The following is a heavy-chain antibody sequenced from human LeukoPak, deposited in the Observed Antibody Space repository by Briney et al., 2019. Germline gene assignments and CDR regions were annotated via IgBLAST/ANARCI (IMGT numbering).Heavy chain of an antibody. J-gene: IGHJ4*02. CDR2: ISWDGVNT. CDR3: AKGRSGGAAAGYYFDY. V-gene: IGHV3-43D*03. Sequence: PGGSLRLSCAASGFTFDDYVMHWVRQAPGKGLEWVSLISWDGVNTYYADSVKGRFTISRDNSKNSLYLQMNSLRAEDTALYYCAKGRSGGAAAGYYFDYWGQGTLVTVSS. CDR1: GFTFDDYV. D-gene: IGHD6-13*01.